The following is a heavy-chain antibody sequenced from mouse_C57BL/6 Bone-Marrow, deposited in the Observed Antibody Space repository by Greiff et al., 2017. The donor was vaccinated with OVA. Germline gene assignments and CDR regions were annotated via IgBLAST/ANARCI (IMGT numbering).Heavy chain of an antibody. CDR2: IHPNSGST. V-gene: IGHV1-64*01. CDR3: ARGGVYYSNDLGWDFDV. CDR1: GYTFTSYW. D-gene: IGHD2-5*01. Sequence: QVQLQQPGAELVKPGASVKLSCKTSGYTFTSYWMHWVKQRPGQGLEWIGMIHPNSGSTNYNEKFKSKATLTVDKSSSTAYMQLSSLTSEDSAVYYCARGGVYYSNDLGWDFDVWGRGTTVTVSS. J-gene: IGHJ1*03.